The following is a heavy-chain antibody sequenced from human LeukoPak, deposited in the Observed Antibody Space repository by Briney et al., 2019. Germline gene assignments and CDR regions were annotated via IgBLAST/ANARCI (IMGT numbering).Heavy chain of an antibody. V-gene: IGHV4-4*02. CDR1: GGSVSSTNW. CDR3: AREGGFYRPLDY. Sequence: SGTLSLICGVSGGSVSSTNWWTWVRQPPGKGLEWIGEVHLDGRTNYNPSLESRLTMSVALSENHISLKLTSVTAADTAVYYCAREGGFYRPLDYSGQGTLVTVSS. D-gene: IGHD3-3*01. J-gene: IGHJ4*02. CDR2: VHLDGRT.